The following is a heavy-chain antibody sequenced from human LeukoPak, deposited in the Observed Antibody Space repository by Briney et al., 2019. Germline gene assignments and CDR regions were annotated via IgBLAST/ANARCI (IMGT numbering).Heavy chain of an antibody. V-gene: IGHV4-31*03. Sequence: PSETLSLTCSVSGGSIRNGGYYWSWIRQHPGKGLEWIGSISYSGSTYYNPTYYNPSLKSRVTISVDTSKNQFSLKLSSVTAADTAVYFCARGPPTDYYDSSGFYYVFDYWGQGTLVTVSS. CDR3: ARGPPTDYYDSSGFYYVFDY. CDR1: GGSIRNGGYY. D-gene: IGHD3-22*01. CDR2: ISYSGSTYYNPT. J-gene: IGHJ4*02.